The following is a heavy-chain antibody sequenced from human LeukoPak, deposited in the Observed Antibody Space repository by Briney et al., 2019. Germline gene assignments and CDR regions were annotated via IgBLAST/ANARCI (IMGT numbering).Heavy chain of an antibody. V-gene: IGHV3-66*04. CDR1: GFTFSSYG. Sequence: GGSLRLSCAASGFTFSSYGMHWVRQAPGKGLEWVSVIYSGGSTYYADSVKGRFTISRDNSKNTLYLQMNSLRAEDTAVYYCARQGGQWLVERWGQGTLVTVSS. J-gene: IGHJ4*02. CDR3: ARQGGQWLVER. CDR2: IYSGGST. D-gene: IGHD6-19*01.